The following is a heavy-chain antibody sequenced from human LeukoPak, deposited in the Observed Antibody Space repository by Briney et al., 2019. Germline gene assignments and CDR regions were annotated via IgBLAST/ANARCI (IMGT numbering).Heavy chain of an antibody. V-gene: IGHV3-33*01. J-gene: IGHJ2*01. Sequence: GGSLRLSCAASGFAFSSYGMHWVRQAPGKGLEWVALIWNDGSDMSYADSVKGRFTISRDNSKNTLDLQMNSLRAEDMAVYYCARGPWASGTQITSLDLWGRGTLVTVSS. CDR3: ARGPWASGTQITSLDL. CDR2: IWNDGSDM. CDR1: GFAFSSYG. D-gene: IGHD3-10*01.